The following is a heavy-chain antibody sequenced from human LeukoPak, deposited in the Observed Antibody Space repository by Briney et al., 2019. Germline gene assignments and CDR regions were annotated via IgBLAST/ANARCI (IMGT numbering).Heavy chain of an antibody. CDR2: IRARAGST. Sequence: GGSLRLSCAASGFTFADYAMNWFRQAPGKGLEWVSAIRARAGSTYYGDSVKGRFAVSRDNSKNTLYLQMNSLRAEDTAVYYCARDPHSFLSPVVVDFDQWGHGTLVIVSS. J-gene: IGHJ4*01. CDR3: ARDPHSFLSPVVVDFDQ. D-gene: IGHD2-2*01. V-gene: IGHV3-23*01. CDR1: GFTFADYA.